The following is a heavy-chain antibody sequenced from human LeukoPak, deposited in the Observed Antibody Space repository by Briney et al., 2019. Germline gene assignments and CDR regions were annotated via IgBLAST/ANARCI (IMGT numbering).Heavy chain of an antibody. J-gene: IGHJ3*02. D-gene: IGHD3-10*01. CDR2: ISGSGGST. Sequence: PGGSLRLSCAASGFTFSSYAMSWVRQGPGKGLEWVSAISGSGGSTYYADSVKGRFTISRDNSKNTLYLQMNSLRAEDTAVYYCARDPTMVRGVIIATLERNDAFDIWGQGTMVTVSS. V-gene: IGHV3-23*01. CDR1: GFTFSSYA. CDR3: ARDPTMVRGVIIATLERNDAFDI.